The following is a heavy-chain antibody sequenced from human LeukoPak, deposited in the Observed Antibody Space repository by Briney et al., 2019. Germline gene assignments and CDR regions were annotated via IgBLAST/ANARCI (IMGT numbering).Heavy chain of an antibody. V-gene: IGHV4-39*01. CDR3: ARQVVAVAGTGYFDY. J-gene: IGHJ4*02. D-gene: IGHD6-19*01. Sequence: PSETLSLTCTVSGGSISSYYWGWIRRPPGKGLEWIGSIYYSGSTYYNASLKSRGTISVDTSKNQFSLKLNSVTAADTAVYFCARQVVAVAGTGYFDYWGQGTLVTVSS. CDR1: GGSISSYY. CDR2: IYYSGST.